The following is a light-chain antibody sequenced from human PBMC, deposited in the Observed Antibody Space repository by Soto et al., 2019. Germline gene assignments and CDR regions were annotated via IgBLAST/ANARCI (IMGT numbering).Light chain of an antibody. CDR2: AAS. J-gene: IGKJ3*01. CDR3: LQHNNYPLT. CDR1: RGIRTD. Sequence: AIQMTQSPSSLSSSAGETVSITCRASRGIRTDLAWYQQKPWKAPKLLIYAASNFYTGVPSRFSGGGSGTDFVLTGSSLQPEDFATYYWLQHNNYPLTGGPGTEVAIK. V-gene: IGKV1-6*01.